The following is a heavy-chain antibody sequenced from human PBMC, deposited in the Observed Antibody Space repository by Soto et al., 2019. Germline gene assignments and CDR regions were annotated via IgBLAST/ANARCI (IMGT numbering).Heavy chain of an antibody. V-gene: IGHV4-4*07. Sequence: SETLSLTCTVSGGSISSYYWSWIRQPAGKGLEWIGRIYTSGSTNYNPSLKSRVTMSVDTSKNQFSLKQSSVTAADTAVYYCARDSPAGTVDYFQHWGQGTLVTVSS. J-gene: IGHJ1*01. D-gene: IGHD6-13*01. CDR1: GGSISSYY. CDR2: IYTSGST. CDR3: ARDSPAGTVDYFQH.